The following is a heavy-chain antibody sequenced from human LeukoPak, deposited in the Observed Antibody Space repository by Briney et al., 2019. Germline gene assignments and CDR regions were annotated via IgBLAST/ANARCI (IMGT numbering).Heavy chain of an antibody. J-gene: IGHJ4*02. D-gene: IGHD3-3*01. V-gene: IGHV1-2*02. CDR2: INPNSGGT. CDR1: GYTFSDYY. CDR3: ARDGPWVLQWSNTGFYDY. Sequence: ASVKVSCKASGYTFSDYYMHWVRQAPGQGLEWMEWINPNSGGTNYAQSFQGRVTMTRDTSISTVYMELSGLRSDDTAVYYCARDGPWVLQWSNTGFYDYWGQGTLVTVSS.